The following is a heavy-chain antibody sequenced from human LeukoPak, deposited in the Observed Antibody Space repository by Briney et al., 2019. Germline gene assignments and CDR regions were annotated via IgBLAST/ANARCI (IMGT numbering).Heavy chain of an antibody. V-gene: IGHV3-23*01. D-gene: IGHD4-23*01. CDR2: IGGTGDKT. J-gene: IGHJ4*02. CDR3: ARGRFCDSGNCYLDY. CDR1: RFTFSSYA. Sequence: SGGSLRLSCAASRFTFSSYAMSWVRQAPGRGLEWVSTIGGTGDKTYYADSVKGRFTISRDNAKGSLYLQMNSLRAEDTAVYYCARGRFCDSGNCYLDYWGQGTLVTVSS.